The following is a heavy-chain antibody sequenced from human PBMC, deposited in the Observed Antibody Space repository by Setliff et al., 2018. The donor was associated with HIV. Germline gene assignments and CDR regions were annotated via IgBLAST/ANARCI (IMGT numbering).Heavy chain of an antibody. V-gene: IGHV1-3*01. CDR3: VRVFKEGWPVVWFDT. CDR2: INAGNGDT. CDR1: GYTFTNYA. Sequence: ASVKVSCKASGYTFTNYAMHWVRQAPGQRLEWMGWINAGNGDTKYSQKFQGRVTFTWDTSASTAYMELTSLKSDDTAVYYCVRVFKEGWPVVWFDTWGQGTLVTVSS. J-gene: IGHJ5*02. D-gene: IGHD2-21*01.